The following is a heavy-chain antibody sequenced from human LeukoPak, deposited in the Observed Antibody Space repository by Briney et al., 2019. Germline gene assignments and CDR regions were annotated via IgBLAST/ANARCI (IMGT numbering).Heavy chain of an antibody. D-gene: IGHD4-17*01. V-gene: IGHV7-4-1*02. Sequence: ASVKVSCKASGYTFTGYYLHWVRQAPGQGLEWMGWINTNTGNPTYAQGFTGRFVFSLDTSVSTAYLQISSLKAEDTAVYYCARYGSPIHYYYMDVWGKGTTVTVSS. CDR2: INTNTGNP. J-gene: IGHJ6*03. CDR1: GYTFTGYY. CDR3: ARYGSPIHYYYMDV.